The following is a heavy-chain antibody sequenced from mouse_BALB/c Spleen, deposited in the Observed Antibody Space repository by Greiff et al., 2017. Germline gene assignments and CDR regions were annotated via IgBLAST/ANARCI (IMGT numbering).Heavy chain of an antibody. CDR3: ARDDYDAMDY. CDR2: INSNGGST. CDR1: GFTFSSYG. J-gene: IGHJ4*01. Sequence: EVKLVESGGGLVQPGGSLKLSCAASGFTFSSYGMSWVRQTPDKRLELVATINSNGGSTYYPDNVKGRFTISRDNAKNTLYLQMSSLKSEDTAMYYCARDDYDAMDYWGQGTSVTVSA. V-gene: IGHV5-6-3*01.